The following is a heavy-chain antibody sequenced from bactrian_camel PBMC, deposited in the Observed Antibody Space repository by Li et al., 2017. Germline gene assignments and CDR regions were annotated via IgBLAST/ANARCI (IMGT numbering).Heavy chain of an antibody. V-gene: IGHV3S60*01. D-gene: IGHD2*01. CDR2: SPSDCTP. Sequence: ASGVTRDAYCIGWFRQVPGKERELVSSSPSDCTPQYADSVEGRFTISRDNARNTLYLQMNRLEPEDSAMYYCAADPSQCFFFNDTATTEIYT. CDR1: GVTRDAYC.